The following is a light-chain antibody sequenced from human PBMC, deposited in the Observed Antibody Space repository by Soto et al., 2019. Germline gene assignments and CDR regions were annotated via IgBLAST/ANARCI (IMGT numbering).Light chain of an antibody. Sequence: DIQMTQSPSTLSVSVGDRVTITCRASQSIRSWLAWYQQKPGKAPKLLIYKASSLESGVPSRFSGSGSGTESTLTISSLQPDDFATYYCQQYSSYPWTFGQGTKVEIK. V-gene: IGKV1-5*03. CDR1: QSIRSW. CDR3: QQYSSYPWT. J-gene: IGKJ1*01. CDR2: KAS.